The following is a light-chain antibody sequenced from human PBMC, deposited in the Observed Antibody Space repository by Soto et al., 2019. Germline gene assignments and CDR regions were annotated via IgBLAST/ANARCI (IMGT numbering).Light chain of an antibody. V-gene: IGKV1-5*03. CDR1: QTISRW. J-gene: IGKJ4*01. Sequence: DIHMTQSPSTLSASVGDSVTITCRASQTISRWFAWYQQKPGKAPNLLIYKASSLESGVPSRFSGSGSGTEFTLTISSLQPDDFAIYYCQQYNTYPLTFGGGTKVEIK. CDR3: QQYNTYPLT. CDR2: KAS.